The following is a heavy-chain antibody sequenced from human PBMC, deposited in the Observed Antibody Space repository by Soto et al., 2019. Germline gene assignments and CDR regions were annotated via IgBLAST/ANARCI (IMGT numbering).Heavy chain of an antibody. CDR1: GGSISNYY. D-gene: IGHD3-3*01. V-gene: IGHV4-59*01. J-gene: IGHJ4*02. CDR3: ACVGTIIGVVSSFDY. CDR2: IYHRGIT. Sequence: QVQLQESGPGLVKPSETLSLTCSVSGGSISNYYWSWIRQPPGKGLEFIGYIYHRGITNYNPSLKSRVTMSVDLSKNQFSLKLSSVTAADTAVYYCACVGTIIGVVSSFDYWGRGTLVTVSS.